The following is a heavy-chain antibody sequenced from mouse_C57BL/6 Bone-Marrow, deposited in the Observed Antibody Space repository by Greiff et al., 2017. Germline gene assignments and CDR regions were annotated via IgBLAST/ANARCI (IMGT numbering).Heavy chain of an antibody. CDR3: ARRVYYYGSSFFDY. Sequence: VQLQQSGAELARPGASVKLSCKASGYTFTSYGISWVKQRTGQGLEWIGEIYPRSGNTYYNEKFKGKATLTADKSSSTAYMEIRSLTSEDSAVYFCARRVYYYGSSFFDYWGQGTTLTVSS. J-gene: IGHJ2*01. D-gene: IGHD1-1*01. CDR2: IYPRSGNT. V-gene: IGHV1-81*01. CDR1: GYTFTSYG.